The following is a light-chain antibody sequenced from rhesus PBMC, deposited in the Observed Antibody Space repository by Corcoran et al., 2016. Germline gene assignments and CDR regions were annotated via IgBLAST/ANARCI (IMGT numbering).Light chain of an antibody. CDR2: GAS. Sequence: QVILTQSPATLSLSPGERATLSCRASQSVSSALAWYQQKPGQAPRLLLYGASSRATGIPDRFSGSGSETEFTLTISSLEPEDFAIYYCQKYSTSSFTFGPGTKLDIK. V-gene: IGKV3-53*01. CDR1: QSVSSA. CDR3: QKYSTSSFT. J-gene: IGKJ3*01.